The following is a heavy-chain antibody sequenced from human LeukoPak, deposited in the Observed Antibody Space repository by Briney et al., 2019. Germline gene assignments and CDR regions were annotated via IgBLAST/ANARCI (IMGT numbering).Heavy chain of an antibody. J-gene: IGHJ4*02. V-gene: IGHV3-21*04. CDR3: VRTTSGYPDY. D-gene: IGHD2/OR15-2a*01. CDR1: GFTFSSYS. CDR2: ISSSSDYI. Sequence: GGSLRLSCAASGFTFSSYSMNWVRQAPGKGLEWVSSISSSSDYIYYADSVKGRFTVSRDNAKNSLYLQMNSLRAVDTAVYYCVRTTSGYPDYWGQGILVTVSS.